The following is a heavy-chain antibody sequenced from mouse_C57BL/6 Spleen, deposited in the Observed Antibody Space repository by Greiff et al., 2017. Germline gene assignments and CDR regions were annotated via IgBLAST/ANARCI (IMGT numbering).Heavy chain of an antibody. CDR2: ISSGSSTI. D-gene: IGHD1-1*01. V-gene: IGHV5-17*01. Sequence: EVQVVESGGGLVKPGGSLKLSCAASGFTFSDYGMHWVRQAPEKGLEWVAYISSGSSTIYYADTVKGRFTISRDNAKNTLFLQMTSLRSEDTAMYYCAFITTSGYAMDYWGQGTSVTVSS. J-gene: IGHJ4*01. CDR1: GFTFSDYG. CDR3: AFITTSGYAMDY.